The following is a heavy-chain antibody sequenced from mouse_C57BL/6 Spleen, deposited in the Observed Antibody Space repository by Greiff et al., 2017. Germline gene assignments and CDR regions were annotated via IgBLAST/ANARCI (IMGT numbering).Heavy chain of an antibody. D-gene: IGHD1-1*01. V-gene: IGHV1-18*01. CDR1: GYTFTDYN. J-gene: IGHJ4*01. Sequence: VQLQQSGPELVKPGASVKIPCKASGYTFTDYNMDWVKQSHGKSLEWIGDINPNNGGTIYNQKFKGKATLTVDKSSSTAYMELRSLTSEDTAVYYCARRGAYYYGSEVYAMDYWGQGTSVTVSS. CDR3: ARRGAYYYGSEVYAMDY. CDR2: INPNNGGT.